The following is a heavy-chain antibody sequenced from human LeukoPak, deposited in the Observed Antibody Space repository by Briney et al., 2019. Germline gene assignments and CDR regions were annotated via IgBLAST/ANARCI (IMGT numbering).Heavy chain of an antibody. V-gene: IGHV3-21*01. Sequence: GGSLRLSCTTSGFTFSNYHMNWVRQAPGKGLEFVSSISSSSTYIYYADSVKGRFTISRDDAKNSLYLQMNNLRAEDTALYYCARDQRGGTYSDYWGQGTLVTVSS. CDR2: ISSSSTYI. CDR1: GFTFSNYH. D-gene: IGHD1-26*01. J-gene: IGHJ4*02. CDR3: ARDQRGGTYSDY.